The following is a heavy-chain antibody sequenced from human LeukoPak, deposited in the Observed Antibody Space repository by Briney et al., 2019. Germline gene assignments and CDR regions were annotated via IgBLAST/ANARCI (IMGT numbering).Heavy chain of an antibody. CDR1: EYTFTDYY. D-gene: IGHD3-3*02. CDR2: INPKSGGT. J-gene: IGHJ4*02. V-gene: IGHV1-2*02. Sequence: ASVKVSCKASEYTFTDYYMHWVRQAPGQGLEWMGWINPKSGGTNYAQKFQDRVTVTRATSISTVYVELSRLTSDDTAVYYCARDPSWHYYLDYWGQGTPVTVST. CDR3: ARDPSWHYYLDY.